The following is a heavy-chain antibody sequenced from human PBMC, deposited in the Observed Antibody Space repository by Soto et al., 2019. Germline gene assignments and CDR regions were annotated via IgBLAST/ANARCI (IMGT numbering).Heavy chain of an antibody. Sequence: GGSLRLSCATSGLTFSNYAMSWVRQAPGGGLEWVSSMSGSSSTTYYADSVRGRFTISRDRSKNTLYLQMNSLRAEDTAVYYCARAGEEEYYDFWSGYSHWGQGTLVTVSS. CDR3: ARAGEEEYYDFWSGYSH. D-gene: IGHD3-3*01. CDR1: GLTFSNYA. J-gene: IGHJ1*01. CDR2: MSGSSSTT. V-gene: IGHV3-23*01.